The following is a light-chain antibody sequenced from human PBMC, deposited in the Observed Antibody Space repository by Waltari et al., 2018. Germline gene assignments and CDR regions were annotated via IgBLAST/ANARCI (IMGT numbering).Light chain of an antibody. CDR3: QQTYTSPYT. Sequence: DIVVTQSPDSLHVSLGETATLTCKSSQSVFNDLNNKNYLGWYQKKPGQPPRLLIYWASTRESGVPDRFTGSGSGTDFSLTISSLQAEDVAVYFCQQTYTSPYTFGQGTKLEIK. CDR1: QSVFNDLNNKNY. J-gene: IGKJ2*01. V-gene: IGKV4-1*01. CDR2: WAS.